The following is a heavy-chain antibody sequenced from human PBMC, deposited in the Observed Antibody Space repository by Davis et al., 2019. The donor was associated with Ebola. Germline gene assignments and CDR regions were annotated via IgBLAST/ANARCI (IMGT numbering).Heavy chain of an antibody. J-gene: IGHJ5*02. CDR3: ARDAGYSSSWFET. D-gene: IGHD6-13*01. Sequence: MPSETLSLTCAVYGGSFSGYYWSWIRQPPGKGLEWIGEINHSGSTNYNPSLKSRVTISVDTSKNQFSLKLSSVTAADTAVYYCARDAGYSSSWFETWGQGTRVTVSS. CDR1: GGSFSGYY. V-gene: IGHV4-34*01. CDR2: INHSGST.